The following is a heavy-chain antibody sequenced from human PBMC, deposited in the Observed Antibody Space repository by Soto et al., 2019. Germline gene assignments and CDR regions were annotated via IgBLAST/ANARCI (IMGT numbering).Heavy chain of an antibody. V-gene: IGHV4-34*01. CDR3: ARLGASIDY. D-gene: IGHD3-16*01. CDR1: GGSFSGYY. Sequence: QVQLQQWGAGLLKPSETLSLTCAVYGGSFSGYYWRWIRQPPGKGLEWIGEINHSGSTNYNPSLTXRXTXXVDTSKNQCSLKLGSVTAADTAVYCCARLGASIDYWGQGTLVTVSS. CDR2: INHSGST. J-gene: IGHJ4*02.